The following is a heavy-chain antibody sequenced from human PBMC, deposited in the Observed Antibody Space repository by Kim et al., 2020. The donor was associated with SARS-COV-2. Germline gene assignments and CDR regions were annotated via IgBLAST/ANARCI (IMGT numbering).Heavy chain of an antibody. CDR1: GFTFSSYA. CDR2: ISGSGGST. Sequence: GGSLRLSCAASGFTFSSYAMSWVRQAPGKGPEWASAISGSGGSTYYADSVKGRFTISRDNSKNTLYLQMNSLRAEDTAVYYCAKDPFEYSYGSPHWYFDLWGRGTLVTVSS. V-gene: IGHV3-23*01. CDR3: AKDPFEYSYGSPHWYFDL. D-gene: IGHD5-18*01. J-gene: IGHJ2*01.